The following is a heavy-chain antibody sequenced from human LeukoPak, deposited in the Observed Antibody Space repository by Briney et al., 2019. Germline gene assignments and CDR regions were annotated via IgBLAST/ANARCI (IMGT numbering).Heavy chain of an antibody. CDR2: IYTSGST. CDR3: ARHPRSSYRQHGVYWYFDL. J-gene: IGHJ2*01. D-gene: IGHD3-16*01. V-gene: IGHV4-4*09. Sequence: SETLSLTCTVSGGSISSYYWSWIRQPPGKGLEWIGYIYTSGSTNYNPSLKSRVTISVDTSKNQFSLKLSSVTAADTAVYYCARHPRSSYRQHGVYWYFDLWGRGTLVTVSS. CDR1: GGSISSYY.